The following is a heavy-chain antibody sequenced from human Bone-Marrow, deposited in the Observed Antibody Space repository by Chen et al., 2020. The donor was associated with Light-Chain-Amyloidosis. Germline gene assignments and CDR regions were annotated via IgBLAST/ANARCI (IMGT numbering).Heavy chain of an antibody. CDR3: ARRRDGYNFDY. D-gene: IGHD5-12*01. V-gene: IGHV5-51*01. J-gene: IGHJ4*02. CDR2: IYPDDSDA. Sequence: IGWVRQMPGKGLEWMGVIYPDDSDARYSPSFEGQVTISADKSITTAYLQWRSLKASDTAMYYWARRRDGYNFDYWGQGTLVTVSS.